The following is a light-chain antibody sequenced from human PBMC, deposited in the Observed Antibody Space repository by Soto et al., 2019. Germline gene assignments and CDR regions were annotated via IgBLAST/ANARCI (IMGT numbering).Light chain of an antibody. V-gene: IGKV1-33*01. CDR2: DAS. Sequence: DIQMTQSPSSLSASVGDRVTITCRASQSISSYLNWYQQKPGKAPKLLIYDASNLETGVPSRFSGSGSGTDFTFTISSLQAEDIATYYCQQYENLPITFGQGTRLEIK. CDR3: QQYENLPIT. CDR1: QSISSY. J-gene: IGKJ5*01.